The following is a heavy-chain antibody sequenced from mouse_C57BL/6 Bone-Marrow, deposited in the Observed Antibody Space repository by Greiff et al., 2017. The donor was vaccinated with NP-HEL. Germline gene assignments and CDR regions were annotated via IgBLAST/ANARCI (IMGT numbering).Heavy chain of an antibody. J-gene: IGHJ4*01. Sequence: EVKLMESGGGLVKPGGSLKLSCAASGFTFSSYTMSWVRQTPEKRLEWVATISGGGGNTYYPDSVKGRFPISRDKAKNTLYLQMSRLRSEDTALYYCARHYYVYDGAYYYAMDYGGQGTSVTVSS. D-gene: IGHD2-2*01. V-gene: IGHV5-9*01. CDR3: ARHYYVYDGAYYYAMDY. CDR2: ISGGGGNT. CDR1: GFTFSSYT.